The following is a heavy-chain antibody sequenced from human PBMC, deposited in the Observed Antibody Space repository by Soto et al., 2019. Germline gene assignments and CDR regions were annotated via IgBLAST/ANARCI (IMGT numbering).Heavy chain of an antibody. D-gene: IGHD4-17*01. Sequence: GGSLRLSCAASGFTFSSYAMSWVRQAPGKGLEWVSAVSGSGESTYYADSVKGRFTTSRDNSKNTLFLQMNSLRAEDTAVYYCAEGLRHTHYYGDYVLAYWGQGTRITVSS. J-gene: IGHJ4*02. CDR3: AEGLRHTHYYGDYVLAY. CDR1: GFTFSSYA. CDR2: VSGSGEST. V-gene: IGHV3-23*01.